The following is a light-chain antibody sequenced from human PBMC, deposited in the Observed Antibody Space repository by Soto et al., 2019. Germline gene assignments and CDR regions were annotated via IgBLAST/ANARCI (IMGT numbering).Light chain of an antibody. J-gene: IGKJ4*01. CDR1: RDISSW. V-gene: IGKV1-12*01. Sequence: DIQLTQSPSSVSASVGDRVTITCRASRDISSWLAWYQQKPGQAPNILVFAASTLQRGVPTRFSGRGSGTEFTLTTDSLQPEDFATYYCQQADSLTLPFGGVTKVDIX. CDR2: AAS. CDR3: QQADSLTLP.